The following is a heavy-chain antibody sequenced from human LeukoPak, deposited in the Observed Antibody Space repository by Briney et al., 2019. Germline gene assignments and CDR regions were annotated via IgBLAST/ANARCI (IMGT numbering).Heavy chain of an antibody. V-gene: IGHV3-23*01. CDR3: AKKYNTGLDP. J-gene: IGHJ5*02. CDR2: ISGSGAST. CDR1: GFSFSSYA. D-gene: IGHD1-14*01. Sequence: PGGSLRLSCAASGFSFSSYAMSWVRQAPGKGLEWVSDISGSGASTYYADSVKGRFTISRDNSKNTLYLQMNSLRAEDTAVYYCAKKYNTGLDPWGQGTLVTVSS.